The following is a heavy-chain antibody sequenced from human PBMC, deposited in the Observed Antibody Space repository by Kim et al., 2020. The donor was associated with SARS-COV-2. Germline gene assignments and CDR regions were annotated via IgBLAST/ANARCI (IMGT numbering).Heavy chain of an antibody. CDR2: MSFVENA. V-gene: IGHV4-39*01. CDR3: ARHSPRWVVPAWFDI. J-gene: IGHJ5*02. CDR1: GGSISSSAFY. Sequence: SETLSLTCTVTGGSISSSAFYWGWIRQPPGRGLEWIASMSFVENAYYNPSLKSRVTISVDTSKNQFSLNLNSVTAADTAVYFCARHSPRWVVPAWFDIWGQGTLVTVSS. D-gene: IGHD2-2*01.